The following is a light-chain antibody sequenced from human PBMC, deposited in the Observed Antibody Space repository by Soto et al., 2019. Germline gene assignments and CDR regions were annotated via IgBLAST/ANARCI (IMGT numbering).Light chain of an antibody. CDR2: TAS. Sequence: DIQMTQSPSSVSASVGDRVTITCRTIQDISSWLAWYQQKPGKAPKLLIYTASTLQSGVPSRFSGSGSGTDFTLTISSLQPEDFASYFCQQAHSFPLTFGPGTKVDIK. J-gene: IGKJ3*01. CDR3: QQAHSFPLT. CDR1: QDISSW. V-gene: IGKV1-12*01.